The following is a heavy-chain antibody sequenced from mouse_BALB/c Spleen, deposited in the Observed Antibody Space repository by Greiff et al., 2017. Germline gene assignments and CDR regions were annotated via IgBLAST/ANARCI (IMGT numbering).Heavy chain of an antibody. D-gene: IGHD2-2*01. CDR3: ARHPRGYDWYFDV. CDR2: IWSDGST. V-gene: IGHV2-6-2*01. Sequence: VQLKQSGPDLVAPSQSLSITCTVSGFSLTSYGVHWVRQPPGKGLEWLVVIWSDGSTTYNSALKSRLSISKDNSKSQVFLKMNSLQTDDTAMYCCARHPRGYDWYFDVWGAGTTVTVSA. CDR1: GFSLTSYG. J-gene: IGHJ1*01.